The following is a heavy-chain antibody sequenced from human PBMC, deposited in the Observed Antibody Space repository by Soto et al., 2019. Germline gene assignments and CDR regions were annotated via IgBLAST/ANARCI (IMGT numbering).Heavy chain of an antibody. CDR1: GFTPSDHY. Sequence: PGGSLRLSCAASGFTPSDHYMSWIRQAPGKGLEWIGYSSNSGSFTRYADSVKGRFSISRDNAKSSLYLQISSLRGDDTATYYCVKSGDNYNLLDYWGQGAPVTVSS. V-gene: IGHV3-11*06. D-gene: IGHD1-1*01. J-gene: IGHJ4*02. CDR3: VKSGDNYNLLDY. CDR2: SSNSGSFT.